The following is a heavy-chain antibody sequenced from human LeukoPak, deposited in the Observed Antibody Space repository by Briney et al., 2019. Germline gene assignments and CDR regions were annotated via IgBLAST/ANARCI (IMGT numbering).Heavy chain of an antibody. D-gene: IGHD6-6*01. Sequence: ASVKVSCKASGYTFTNYYMHWVRQAPGQGLEWMGIINPSGGSTSYAQNFQGRVTMTRDTSSSTVYMDLRSLRSDDTAMYYCAREYSSSSGVNWIDPWGQGTLVTVSS. V-gene: IGHV1-46*01. CDR3: AREYSSSSGVNWIDP. J-gene: IGHJ5*02. CDR2: INPSGGST. CDR1: GYTFTNYY.